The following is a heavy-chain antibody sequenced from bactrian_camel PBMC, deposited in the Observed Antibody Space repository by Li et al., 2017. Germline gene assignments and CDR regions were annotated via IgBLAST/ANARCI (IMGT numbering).Heavy chain of an antibody. CDR1: GFTFSSAP. CDR3: AAARTLTDWGRGRAY. J-gene: IGHJ4*01. CDR2: ITSSGNTI. V-gene: IGHV3S31*01. Sequence: DVQLVESGGGLVQPGGSLRLSCAASGFTFSSAPMNWVRQAPGKGPEWVSTITSSGNTIYYADSVKGRFTISHDYAKNMLYLQLDSLKPEDSAMYYCAAARTLTDWGRGRAYWGQGTQVTVS. D-gene: IGHD5*01.